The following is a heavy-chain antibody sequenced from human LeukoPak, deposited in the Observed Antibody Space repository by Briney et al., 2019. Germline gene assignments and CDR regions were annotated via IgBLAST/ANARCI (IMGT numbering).Heavy chain of an antibody. J-gene: IGHJ1*01. CDR1: GFTFSSYG. D-gene: IGHD2-2*01. V-gene: IGHV3-30*02. CDR2: IRYDGSNK. Sequence: GGSLRLSCAASGFTFSSYGMQWVRQATGKGLEWVAFIRYDGSNKYYADSVKGGFTISRDNSKNTLYLQMNSLRAEDTAVYYCAKDRYCSSTSCYLHFQHWGQGTLVTVSS. CDR3: AKDRYCSSTSCYLHFQH.